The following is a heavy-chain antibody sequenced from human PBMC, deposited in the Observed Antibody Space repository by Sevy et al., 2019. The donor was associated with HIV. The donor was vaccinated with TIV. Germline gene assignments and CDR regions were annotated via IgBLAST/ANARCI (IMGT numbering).Heavy chain of an antibody. CDR2: MNTEGSRT. Sequence: GGSLRLSCEASGFDFSSHWMQWVRQAPGKGLVWVSRMNTEGSRTNYEDSVKGRFTISRDNAKNTLYLEMNNLRDEDTALYYCATPRFDFWGPGTLVTVSS. V-gene: IGHV3-74*01. CDR3: ATPRFDF. CDR1: GFDFSSHW. J-gene: IGHJ4*02.